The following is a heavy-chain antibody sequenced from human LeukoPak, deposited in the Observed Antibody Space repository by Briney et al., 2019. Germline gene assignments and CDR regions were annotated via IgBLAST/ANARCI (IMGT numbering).Heavy chain of an antibody. CDR3: ARDGGVPAVMFRWGPRPNWFDP. V-gene: IGHV4-39*07. CDR1: GGSISSSSYY. D-gene: IGHD2-2*01. Sequence: PSETLSLTCTVSGGSISSSSYYWGWIRQPPGKGLEWIGSIYYSGSTYYNPSLKSRVTISVDTSKNQFSLKLSSVTAADTAVYYCARDGGVPAVMFRWGPRPNWFDPWGQGTLVTVSS. J-gene: IGHJ5*02. CDR2: IYYSGST.